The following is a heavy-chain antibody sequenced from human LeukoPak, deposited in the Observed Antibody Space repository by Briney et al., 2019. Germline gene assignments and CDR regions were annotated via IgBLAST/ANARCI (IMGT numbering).Heavy chain of an antibody. Sequence: GASVKVSCKASGYTFTSYYIHWVRQAPGQGLEWMGLINPSGGSTTYAQKFQGRVTMTRDTSISTAYMELSRLRSDDTAVYYCARDGGGSYPTDYWGQGTLVTVSS. CDR2: INPSGGST. D-gene: IGHD1-26*01. V-gene: IGHV1-46*01. J-gene: IGHJ4*02. CDR3: ARDGGGSYPTDY. CDR1: GYTFTSYY.